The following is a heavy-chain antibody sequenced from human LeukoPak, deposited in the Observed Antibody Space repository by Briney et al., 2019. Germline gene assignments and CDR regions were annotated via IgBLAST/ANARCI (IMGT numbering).Heavy chain of an antibody. V-gene: IGHV1-8*01. D-gene: IGHD4-17*01. CDR3: ATASTVTTERGSVVRAFDI. J-gene: IGHJ3*02. CDR2: MNPNSGNT. Sequence: ASVKVSCKASGYTFTSYDINWVRQATGQGLEWMGWMNPNSGNTGYAQKFQGRVTMTRSTSISTAYMELSSLRSEDTAVYYCATASTVTTERGSVVRAFDIWGQGTMVTVSS. CDR1: GYTFTSYD.